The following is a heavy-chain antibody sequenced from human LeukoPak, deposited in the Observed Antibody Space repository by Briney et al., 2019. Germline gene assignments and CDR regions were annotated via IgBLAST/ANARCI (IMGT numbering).Heavy chain of an antibody. J-gene: IGHJ5*02. V-gene: IGHV3-21*01. CDR2: ISSGGMWI. CDR3: ARSQSVHCSSTSCSRGGWFDP. D-gene: IGHD2-2*01. Sequence: PGGSLRLSCAASGFTFSTYSMNWVRQAPGKGLEWLSSISSGGMWIYYADSLKGRFTISKDNAKNSLYLQMNSLRAEDTAVYYCARSQSVHCSSTSCSRGGWFDPWGQGTLVTVSS. CDR1: GFTFSTYS.